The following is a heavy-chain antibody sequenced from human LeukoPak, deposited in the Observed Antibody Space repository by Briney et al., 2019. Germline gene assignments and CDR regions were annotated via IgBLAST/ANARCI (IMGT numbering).Heavy chain of an antibody. J-gene: IGHJ4*02. CDR1: GFTFSDYY. CDR3: ARGLVGATLYFDY. Sequence: QAGGSLRLSCAASGFTFSDYYMSWIRQAPGKGLEWVSVIYSGGSTYYADSVKGRFTISRDNSKNTLYLQMNSLRAEDTAVYYCARGLVGATLYFDYWGQGTLVTVSS. D-gene: IGHD1-26*01. V-gene: IGHV3-66*01. CDR2: IYSGGST.